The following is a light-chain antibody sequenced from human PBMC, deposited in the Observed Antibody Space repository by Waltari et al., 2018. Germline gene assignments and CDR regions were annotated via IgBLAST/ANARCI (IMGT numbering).Light chain of an antibody. CDR3: QKYESLPAT. V-gene: IGKV3-20*01. Sequence: EIVLTQSPGTLSLSPGERATLSCRASQSVGKYLAWYQQRPGQAPRLLLSHASIRATGIPDRCSGSGSGTDFSLTISRLEPEDFAVYYCQKYESLPATFGQGTTVEIK. CDR2: HAS. CDR1: QSVGKY. J-gene: IGKJ1*01.